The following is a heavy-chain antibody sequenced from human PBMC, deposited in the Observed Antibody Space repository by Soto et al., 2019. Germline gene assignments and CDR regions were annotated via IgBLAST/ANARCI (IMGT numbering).Heavy chain of an antibody. CDR3: TTDALGYCSSTSCYVDF. J-gene: IGHJ4*02. V-gene: IGHV3-15*01. CDR1: GKFVEAG. CDR2: IKSKTDGGTT. Sequence: GLLRVCWAVAWGKFVEAGGSRVRQASRKGVRWVGRIKSKTDGGTTDYAAPVKGRFTISRDDSKNTLYLQMNSLKTEDTAVYYCTTDALGYCSSTSCYVDFWGQGTLVTVSS. D-gene: IGHD2-2*01.